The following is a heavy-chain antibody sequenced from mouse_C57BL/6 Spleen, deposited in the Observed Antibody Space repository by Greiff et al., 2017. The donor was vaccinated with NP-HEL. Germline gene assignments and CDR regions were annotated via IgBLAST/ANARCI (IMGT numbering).Heavy chain of an antibody. CDR1: GYTFTSYW. Sequence: QVQLQQPGAELVKPGASVKLSCKASGYTFTSYWMQWVKQRPGQGLEWIGEIDPSDSYTNYNQKFKGKATLTVDTSSSTAYMQLSSLTSEDSAVYYCARLGGYPAWFAYWGQGTLVTVSA. J-gene: IGHJ3*01. CDR2: IDPSDSYT. CDR3: ARLGGYPAWFAY. D-gene: IGHD2-2*01. V-gene: IGHV1-50*01.